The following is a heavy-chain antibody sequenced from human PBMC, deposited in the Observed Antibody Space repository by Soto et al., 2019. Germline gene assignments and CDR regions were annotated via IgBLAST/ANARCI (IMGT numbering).Heavy chain of an antibody. CDR1: GGTFGSYA. CDR3: ARSQGSSTSLEIYYYYYYGMDG. Sequence: QVQLVQSGAEVKKPGSSVKVSCKASGGTFGSYAISWVRQAPGQGLEWMGGIIPIPGTANYAQKFQGRVTIAAAESTTTAYLELSSLRSEDTAVYYCARSQGSSTSLEIYYYYYYGMDGWGQGTTVTVPS. J-gene: IGHJ6*02. V-gene: IGHV1-69*01. D-gene: IGHD2-2*01. CDR2: IIPIPGTA.